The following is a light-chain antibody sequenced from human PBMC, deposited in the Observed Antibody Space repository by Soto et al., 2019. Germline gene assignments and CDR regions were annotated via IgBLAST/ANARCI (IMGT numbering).Light chain of an antibody. Sequence: AIRMTQSPSSLSASTGERATISCRASQGISSYLAWYQQKPGKAPKLLIYVASTLQSGVPSRFSGSGSGTDFTLTISCLQSEEFATYYRQQYYSYPWTFGQGTKVDI. CDR1: QGISSY. J-gene: IGKJ1*01. V-gene: IGKV1-8*01. CDR2: VAS. CDR3: QQYYSYPWT.